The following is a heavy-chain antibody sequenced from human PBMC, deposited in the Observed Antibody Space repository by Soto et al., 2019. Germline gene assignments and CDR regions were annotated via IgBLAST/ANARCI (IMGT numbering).Heavy chain of an antibody. J-gene: IGHJ1*01. Sequence: SVKVSCKASGGTFSSYTIGWVRQAPGQGLEWMGRIIPILGIANYAQKFQGRVTITADKSTSTAYMELSSLRSEDTAVYYCATNGPAAGSFXQHWGQGTLVTVS. CDR3: ATNGPAAGSFXQH. CDR2: IIPILGIA. V-gene: IGHV1-69*02. CDR1: GGTFSSYT. D-gene: IGHD6-13*01.